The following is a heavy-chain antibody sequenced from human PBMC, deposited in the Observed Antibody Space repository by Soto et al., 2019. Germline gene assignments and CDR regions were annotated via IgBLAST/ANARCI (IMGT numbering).Heavy chain of an antibody. Sequence: EVHLLESGGGLVQPGGSLRLSCAASGFTFSSYAMSWVRQAPGKGLEWVSAITGSGDSTYYAASVKGRFTLSRDNSKNTLYLQTNSLRDEYTDVYYCAKVFVFTISAGSDYWGRGTLVTVSS. J-gene: IGHJ4*02. V-gene: IGHV3-23*01. CDR3: AKVFVFTISAGSDY. CDR1: GFTFSSYA. D-gene: IGHD3-3*01. CDR2: ITGSGDST.